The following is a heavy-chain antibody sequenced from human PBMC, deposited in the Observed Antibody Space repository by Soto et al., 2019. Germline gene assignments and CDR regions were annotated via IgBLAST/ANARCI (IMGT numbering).Heavy chain of an antibody. D-gene: IGHD6-19*01. J-gene: IGHJ4*02. CDR3: AKDSSYSSGWYWYY. Sequence: QVQLVESGGGVVQPGRSLRLSCAASGFTFSSYRMHWVRQAPGKGLEWVAVISYDGSNKYYADSVKGRFTISRDNSKNTLYLQMNSLRAEDTAVYYCAKDSSYSSGWYWYYWGQGTLVTVSS. V-gene: IGHV3-30*18. CDR2: ISYDGSNK. CDR1: GFTFSSYR.